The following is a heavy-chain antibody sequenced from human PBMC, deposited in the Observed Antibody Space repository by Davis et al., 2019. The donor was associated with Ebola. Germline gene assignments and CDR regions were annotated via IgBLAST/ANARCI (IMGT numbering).Heavy chain of an antibody. CDR3: AKGDYGDYHDYFDS. J-gene: IGHJ4*02. CDR1: GFVFSSYV. Sequence: GESLKISCAASGFVFSSYVMSWVRRAPGKGLEWVSTLGLSADTYYADSVKGRFTISRDNSKNTLYLQMNSLRAEDTAVYYCAKGDYGDYHDYFDSWGQGTLVTVSS. D-gene: IGHD4-17*01. V-gene: IGHV3-23*01. CDR2: LGLSADT.